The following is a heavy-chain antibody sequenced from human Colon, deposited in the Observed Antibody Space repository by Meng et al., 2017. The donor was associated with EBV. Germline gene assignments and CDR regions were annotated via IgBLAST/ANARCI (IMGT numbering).Heavy chain of an antibody. D-gene: IGHD2-8*02. CDR3: ARDGGVTHIP. Sequence: QVQLVQSGGEVKKPGASVKVSCKASGYTFTSYAMHWVRQAPGQRLEWMGWIDAANGNTKYPQKFQGRVTITRDTSASTVFMELSSLISEDTAVYYCARDGGVTHIPWGQGVLVTVSS. V-gene: IGHV1-3*01. CDR1: GYTFTSYA. CDR2: IDAANGNT. J-gene: IGHJ5*02.